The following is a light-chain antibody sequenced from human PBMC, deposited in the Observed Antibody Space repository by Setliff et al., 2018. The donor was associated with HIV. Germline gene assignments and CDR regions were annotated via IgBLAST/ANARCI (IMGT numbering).Light chain of an antibody. CDR3: SSYISSSTL. CDR2: EVS. CDR1: SSDVGGYDY. V-gene: IGLV2-14*01. Sequence: QSVLTQPASVSGSPGQSITTSCTGTSSDVGGYDYVSWYQQHPGKAPKLMIYEVSNRPSGVSNRFSGSKSGNTASLTISGLQAEDEADYYCSSYISSSTLFGTGTKVTVL. J-gene: IGLJ1*01.